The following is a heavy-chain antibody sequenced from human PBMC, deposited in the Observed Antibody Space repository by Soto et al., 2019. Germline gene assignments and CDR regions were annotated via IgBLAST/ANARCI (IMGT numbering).Heavy chain of an antibody. J-gene: IGHJ4*01. CDR1: GFTCSSDS. CDR3: VNFD. Sequence: PGGALRVFSGASGFTCSSDSLEWVRQAPGKGLEWVSSISSSGNYIYYANSVRGRFTISRDNAKNSLYLQMNSLRVEDKAVYYCVNFD. V-gene: IGHV3-21*01. CDR2: ISSSGNYI.